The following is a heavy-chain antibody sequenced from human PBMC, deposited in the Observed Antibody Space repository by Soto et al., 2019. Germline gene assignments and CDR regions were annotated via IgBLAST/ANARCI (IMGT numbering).Heavy chain of an antibody. CDR1: GFTFSTYS. Sequence: EVQLVESGGGLVKPGGSLRRSCAASGFTFSTYSMNWVRQAPGKWLEWVSSISSSSGYIYYADSVQGRFTISRDDAQHSLSLQMNSLRAEDTAVYYCARVRSYSYGQGYGMDVWGQGTTVTVSS. D-gene: IGHD5-18*01. CDR2: ISSSSGYI. CDR3: ARVRSYSYGQGYGMDV. V-gene: IGHV3-21*01. J-gene: IGHJ6*02.